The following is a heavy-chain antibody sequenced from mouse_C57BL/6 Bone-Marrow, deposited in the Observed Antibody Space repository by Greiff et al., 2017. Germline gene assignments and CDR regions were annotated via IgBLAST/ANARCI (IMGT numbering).Heavy chain of an antibody. D-gene: IGHD1-1*01. Sequence: EVKLVESGTVLARPGASVKMSCKTSGYTFTSYWMHWVKQRPGQGLEWIGAIYPGNSDTSYNQKLKGKAKLTAVTSASTAYMELSSLTNEDSAVYYCTRCFYYYGSRGFAYWGQGTLVTVSA. CDR2: IYPGNSDT. J-gene: IGHJ3*01. V-gene: IGHV1-5*01. CDR1: GYTFTSYW. CDR3: TRCFYYYGSRGFAY.